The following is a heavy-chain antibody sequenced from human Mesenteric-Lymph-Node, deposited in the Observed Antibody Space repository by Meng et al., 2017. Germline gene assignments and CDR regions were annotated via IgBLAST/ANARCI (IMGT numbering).Heavy chain of an antibody. Sequence: ESGPGLLKPSYPLSLTGAVSGYSISSSNWWGWIRQPPGKGLEWIGYIYYSGSTYYNPSLKSRVTISVDTSKNQFSLKLSSVTAADTAVYYCARGPTTYFDYWGQGTLVTVSS. J-gene: IGHJ4*02. V-gene: IGHV4-28*03. CDR3: ARGPTTYFDY. CDR1: GYSISSSNW. CDR2: IYYSGST. D-gene: IGHD4-17*01.